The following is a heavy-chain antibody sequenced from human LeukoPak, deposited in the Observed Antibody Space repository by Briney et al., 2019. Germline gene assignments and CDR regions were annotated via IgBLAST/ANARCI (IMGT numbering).Heavy chain of an antibody. D-gene: IGHD5-12*01. J-gene: IGHJ4*02. Sequence: ASVKVSCKASGYTFTGYYMHWVRQAPGQGLEWMGWINPNSGGTNYAQKFQGRVTMTRDMSISTAYMEVSRLRSDDTAVYYCASGTSGYDFGDYWGQGTLVTVSS. CDR1: GYTFTGYY. CDR3: ASGTSGYDFGDY. V-gene: IGHV1-2*02. CDR2: INPNSGGT.